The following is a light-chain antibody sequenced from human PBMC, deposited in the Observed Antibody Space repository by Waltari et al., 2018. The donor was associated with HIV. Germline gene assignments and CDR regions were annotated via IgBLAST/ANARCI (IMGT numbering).Light chain of an antibody. CDR1: SSDFGAYNY. CDR2: EVT. CDR3: SSYTSSSTLGV. Sequence: QSALTQPASVSGSPGQSITISCTGTSSDFGAYNYVSWYQQHPGKAPKLMIYEVTNRPSGVSDRFFGSKSGNTASLTISGLQAEDEADYYCSSYTSSSTLGVFGGGTKLTVL. V-gene: IGLV2-14*01. J-gene: IGLJ2*01.